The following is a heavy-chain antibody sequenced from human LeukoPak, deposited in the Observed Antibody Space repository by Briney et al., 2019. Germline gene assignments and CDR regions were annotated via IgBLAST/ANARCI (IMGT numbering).Heavy chain of an antibody. D-gene: IGHD3-10*01. CDR1: GGSISSSSYY. CDR2: IYYSGST. Sequence: PSETLSLTCTVSGGSISSSSYYWGWIRQPPGKGLEWIGSIYYSGSTYYNPSLKSRVTISVDTSKNQFSLKLSSVTAADTAVYYCARQRFGEFDWGQGTLVTVSS. J-gene: IGHJ4*02. CDR3: ARQRFGEFD. V-gene: IGHV4-39*01.